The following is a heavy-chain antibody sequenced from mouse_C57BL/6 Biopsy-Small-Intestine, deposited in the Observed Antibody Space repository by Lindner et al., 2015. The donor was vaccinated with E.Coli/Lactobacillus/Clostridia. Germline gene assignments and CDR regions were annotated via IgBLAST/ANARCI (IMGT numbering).Heavy chain of an antibody. J-gene: IGHJ4*01. CDR1: GYAFSNYW. D-gene: IGHD2-2*01. Sequence: VQLQESGAELVKPGASVKISCKASGYAFSNYWMNWVMQRPGKGLEWIGQIYPGDGDTNYNGQFKGKATLTADKSSSTVYMQFSSLTSEDSAVHLCAREGVTEGYAMDYWGQGTSVTVSS. CDR2: IYPGDGDT. CDR3: AREGVTEGYAMDY. V-gene: IGHV1-80*01.